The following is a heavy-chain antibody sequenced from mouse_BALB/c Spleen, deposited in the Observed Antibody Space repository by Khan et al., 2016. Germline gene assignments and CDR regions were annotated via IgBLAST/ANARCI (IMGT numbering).Heavy chain of an antibody. CDR2: INPGSGST. D-gene: IGHD1-1*01. J-gene: IGHJ3*01. V-gene: IGHV1-54*01. Sequence: QVHLQQSGADLVRPGTSVKVSCKASGYAFTNVLIDWIKQRPGQGLDWIGVINPGSGSTNYNEKFKGKATLTADKSSSTAYMQLSSLTSDDSAVYFCASQYGSSYVGFAYWGQGTLVTVSA. CDR1: GYAFTNVL. CDR3: ASQYGSSYVGFAY.